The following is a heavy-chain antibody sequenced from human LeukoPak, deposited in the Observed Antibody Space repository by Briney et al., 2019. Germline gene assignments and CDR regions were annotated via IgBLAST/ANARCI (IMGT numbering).Heavy chain of an antibody. J-gene: IGHJ2*01. V-gene: IGHV1-2*02. CDR1: GYTLTELA. Sequence: ASVKVSCKVSGYTLTELAMHWVRQAPGQGLEWMGWINPNSGGTKYAQKFQGRVTMTRDTSISTAHMELSRLRSDDTAVYYCARDVTGDQSWYFDLWGRGTRVTVSS. D-gene: IGHD7-27*01. CDR2: INPNSGGT. CDR3: ARDVTGDQSWYFDL.